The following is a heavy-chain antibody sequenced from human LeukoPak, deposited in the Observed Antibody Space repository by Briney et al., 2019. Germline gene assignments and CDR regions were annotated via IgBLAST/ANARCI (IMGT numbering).Heavy chain of an antibody. V-gene: IGHV3-30-3*01. Sequence: GGSLRLSCAASGFTFSSYAMHWVRQAPGKGLEWVAVISYDGSNKYYADSVKGRFTISRDNSKNTLYLQMNSLRAEDTAVYYCARGPLHYDLWGQGTLVTVSS. CDR1: GFTFSSYA. CDR2: ISYDGSNK. J-gene: IGHJ5*02. CDR3: ARGPLHYDL.